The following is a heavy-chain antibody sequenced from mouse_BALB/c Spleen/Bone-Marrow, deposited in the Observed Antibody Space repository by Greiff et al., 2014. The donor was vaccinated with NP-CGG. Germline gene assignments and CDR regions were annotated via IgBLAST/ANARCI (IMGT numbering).Heavy chain of an antibody. CDR1: GLTFSDFY. CDR2: SRNKANDYTT. V-gene: IGHV7-1*02. CDR3: ARGTVDNWYFDV. J-gene: IGHJ1*01. Sequence: EVKLVESGGGLVQPGGSLRLSCATSGLTFSDFYMEWVRQPPGKRLEWIVASRNKANDYTTEYSASVRGRFIVSRDISQSILYLQMNALRAEDTAIYYCARGTVDNWYFDVWGAGTTVTVSS. D-gene: IGHD1-1*01.